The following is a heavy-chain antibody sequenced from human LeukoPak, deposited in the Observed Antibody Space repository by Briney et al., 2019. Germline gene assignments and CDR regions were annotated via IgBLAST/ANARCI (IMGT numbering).Heavy chain of an antibody. D-gene: IGHD3-22*01. V-gene: IGHV3-23*01. CDR3: ARGLDSSGYYHVVDS. CDR2: ISTSGRT. CDR1: GFTFSSYA. Sequence: GGSLRPSCADSGFTFSSYAMSWVRQAPGKGLEWVSLISTSGRTHYADSVQGRFTISRDNSKNTLSLHMNSLRAEDTAVYYCARGLDSSGYYHVVDSWGQGALVTVSS. J-gene: IGHJ4*02.